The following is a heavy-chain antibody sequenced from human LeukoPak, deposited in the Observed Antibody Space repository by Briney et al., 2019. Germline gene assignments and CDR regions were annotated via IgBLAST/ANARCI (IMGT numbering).Heavy chain of an antibody. V-gene: IGHV4-39*07. CDR3: ARGRGYSYGYYFDY. Sequence: SETLSLTCTVSGGSISSSSYYWGWIRQPPGKGLEWIGSIYYSGSTYYNPSLKSRVTISVDTSNNQFSLKLSSVTAADTAVYYCARGRGYSYGYYFDYWGQGTLVTVSS. CDR2: IYYSGST. D-gene: IGHD5-18*01. J-gene: IGHJ4*02. CDR1: GGSISSSSYY.